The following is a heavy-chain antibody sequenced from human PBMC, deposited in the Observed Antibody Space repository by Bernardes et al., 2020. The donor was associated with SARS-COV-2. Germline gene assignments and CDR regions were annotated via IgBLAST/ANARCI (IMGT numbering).Heavy chain of an antibody. Sequence: ALTLSCKGSGYSFTSYWISWVRQMPGTGLEWMGRIDPSDSYTNYSPSFQGHVTISADKSISTAYLQWSSLKASDTAMYYCASARKYSSGWYVLDGMDVWGQGTTVTVSS. V-gene: IGHV5-10-1*01. D-gene: IGHD6-19*01. CDR2: IDPSDSYT. J-gene: IGHJ6*02. CDR1: GYSFTSYW. CDR3: ASARKYSSGWYVLDGMDV.